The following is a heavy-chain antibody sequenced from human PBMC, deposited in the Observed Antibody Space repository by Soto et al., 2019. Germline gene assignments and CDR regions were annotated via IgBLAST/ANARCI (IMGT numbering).Heavy chain of an antibody. V-gene: IGHV4-4*02. J-gene: IGHJ4*02. D-gene: IGHD6-19*01. CDR1: GDSVSSPYY. CDR2: VFHTGTT. CDR3: ARRAGWYAVHS. Sequence: QVQLQESGPGLVKPSGTLSLTCAVSGDSVSSPYYWGWVRQPPGKGLEWIGEVFHTGTTSYNPSLRSRVTISMDKSNNQFSLDLSSVTAADTAVYFCARRAGWYAVHSWGPGTLVIVSS.